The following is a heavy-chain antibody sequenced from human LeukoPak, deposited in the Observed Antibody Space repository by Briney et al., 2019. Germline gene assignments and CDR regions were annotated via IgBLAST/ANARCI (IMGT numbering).Heavy chain of an antibody. V-gene: IGHV3-7*01. Sequence: GGSLRLSCAASGFTFSSYWMSWVRRAPGKGLEWVANIKQDGSEKYYVDSVKGRFTISRDNAKNSLYLQMNSLRAEDTAVYYCARDYYYGSGRLGYMDVWGKGTTVTVSS. CDR2: IKQDGSEK. CDR3: ARDYYYGSGRLGYMDV. D-gene: IGHD3-10*01. CDR1: GFTFSSYW. J-gene: IGHJ6*03.